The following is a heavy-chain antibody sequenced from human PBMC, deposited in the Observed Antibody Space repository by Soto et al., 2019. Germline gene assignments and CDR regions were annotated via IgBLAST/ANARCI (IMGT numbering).Heavy chain of an antibody. J-gene: IGHJ3*02. D-gene: IGHD3-3*01. CDR1: GYTFTSYG. CDR2: ISAYNGNT. V-gene: IGHV1-18*01. Sequence: ASVKVSCKASGYTFTSYGISCVRQAPGQGLEWMGWISAYNGNTNYAQKLQGRVTMTTDTSTSTAYMELRSLRSDDTAVYYCARDRGDYDFWSGSSDAFDIWGQGTMVTVSS. CDR3: ARDRGDYDFWSGSSDAFDI.